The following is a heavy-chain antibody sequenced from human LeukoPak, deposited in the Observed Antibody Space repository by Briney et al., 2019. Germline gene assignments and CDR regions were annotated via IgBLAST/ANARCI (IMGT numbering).Heavy chain of an antibody. CDR3: ARRLSGQGSSSWYDY. CDR1: GYSFTSYW. CDR2: IYPGDSDT. D-gene: IGHD6-13*01. J-gene: IGHJ4*02. V-gene: IGHV5-51*01. Sequence: GESLKISCKGSGYSFTSYWIGWVRQMPGKGLEWMWIIYPGDSDTRYSPSFQGQVTISADKSISTAYLQWSSLKASDTAMYYCARRLSGQGSSSWYDYWGQGTLVTVSS.